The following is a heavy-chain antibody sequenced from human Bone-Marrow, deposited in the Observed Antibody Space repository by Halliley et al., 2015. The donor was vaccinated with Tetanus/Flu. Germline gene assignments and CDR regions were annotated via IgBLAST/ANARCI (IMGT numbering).Heavy chain of an antibody. D-gene: IGHD4-17*01. CDR3: AKSVDYRANGGPKRSYGMDV. J-gene: IGHJ6*02. V-gene: IGHV3-30*18. CDR2: SYDGSNK. Sequence: SYDGSNKYYADSVKGRFTISRDNSKNTLYLQMNSLRAEDTAVYYCAKSVDYRANGGPKRSYGMDVWGQGTTVTVSS.